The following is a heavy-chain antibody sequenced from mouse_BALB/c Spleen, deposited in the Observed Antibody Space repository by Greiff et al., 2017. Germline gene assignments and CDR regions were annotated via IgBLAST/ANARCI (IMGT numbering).Heavy chain of an antibody. CDR2: ISDGGSYT. J-gene: IGHJ4*01. CDR1: GFTFSDYY. D-gene: IGHD1-1*01. CDR3: ARGTTVYYYAMDY. Sequence: EVKVVESGGGLVKPGGSLKLSCAASGFTFSDYYMYWVRQTPEKRLEWVATISDGGSYTYYPDSVKGRFTISRDNAKNNLYLQMSSLKSEDTAMYYCARGTTVYYYAMDYWGQGTSVTVSS. V-gene: IGHV5-4*02.